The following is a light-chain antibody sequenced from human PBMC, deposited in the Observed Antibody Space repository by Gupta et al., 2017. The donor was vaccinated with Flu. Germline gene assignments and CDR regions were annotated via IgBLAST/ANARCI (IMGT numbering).Light chain of an antibody. Sequence: GDALPKQYAYWYQQKPGQAPVLVIYKDSERPSGIPERFSGSSSGTTVTLTISGVQAEDEADYYCQSADSSGTYPVVFGGGTKLTVL. CDR2: KDS. J-gene: IGLJ2*01. V-gene: IGLV3-25*03. CDR3: QSADSSGTYPVV. CDR1: ALPKQY.